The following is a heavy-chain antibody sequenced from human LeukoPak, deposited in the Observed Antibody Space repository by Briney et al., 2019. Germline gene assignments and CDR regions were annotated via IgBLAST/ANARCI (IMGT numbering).Heavy chain of an antibody. CDR3: AKLSWEWLSLDY. V-gene: IGHV3-23*01. D-gene: IGHD3-3*01. Sequence: GGPLRLSCAASGFTFSSYAMSWVRQAPGKGLEWVSAISGSGGSTYYADSVKGRFTISRDNPRNTLYLQMNSLRAEDTAVYYCAKLSWEWLSLDYWGQGTLVTVSS. CDR2: ISGSGGST. CDR1: GFTFSSYA. J-gene: IGHJ4*02.